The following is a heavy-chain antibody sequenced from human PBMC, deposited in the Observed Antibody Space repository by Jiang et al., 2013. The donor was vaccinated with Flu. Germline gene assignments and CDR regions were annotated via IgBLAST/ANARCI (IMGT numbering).Heavy chain of an antibody. Sequence: SGAEVKKPGSSVKVSCKASGGTFSSYAISWVRQAPGQGLEWMGGIIPIFGTANYAQKFQGRVTITADESTSTAYMELSSLRSEDTAVYYCARDREMATITGHDAFDIWGQGTMVTVSS. D-gene: IGHD5-24*01. CDR3: ARDREMATITGHDAFDI. V-gene: IGHV1-69*01. CDR1: GGTFSSYA. J-gene: IGHJ3*02. CDR2: IIPIFGTA.